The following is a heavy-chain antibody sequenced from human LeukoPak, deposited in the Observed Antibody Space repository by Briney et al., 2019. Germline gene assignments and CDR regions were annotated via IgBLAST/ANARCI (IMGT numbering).Heavy chain of an antibody. CDR3: ARINDIDNSYHLDF. CDR1: GFTFSDYS. CDR2: ISSSSSYK. D-gene: IGHD2-15*01. J-gene: IGHJ4*01. Sequence: GGSLRLSCAASGFTFSDYSVNWVRQAPGKGLEWVSSISSSSSYKYYADSLKGRFTISRDNAKNSLYLQVNSLRAEDTAVYYCARINDIDNSYHLDFWGHGTLVTVSS. V-gene: IGHV3-21*01.